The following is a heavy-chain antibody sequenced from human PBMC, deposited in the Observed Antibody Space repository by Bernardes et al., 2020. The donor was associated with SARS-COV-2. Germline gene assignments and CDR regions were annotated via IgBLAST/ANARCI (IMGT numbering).Heavy chain of an antibody. CDR1: GGSFSGYY. CDR2: INHSGST. CDR3: ARGHRLRRNYWYFDL. D-gene: IGHD5-12*01. Sequence: SETLSLTCAVYGGSFSGYYWSWIRQPPGKGLEWIGEINHSGSTNYNPSLKSRVTISVDTSKNQFSLKLSSVTAADTAVYYCARGHRLRRNYWYFDLWGRGSLVTVSS. J-gene: IGHJ2*01. V-gene: IGHV4-34*01.